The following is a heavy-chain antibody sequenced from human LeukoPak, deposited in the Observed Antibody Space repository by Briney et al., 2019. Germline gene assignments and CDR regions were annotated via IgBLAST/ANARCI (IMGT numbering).Heavy chain of an antibody. CDR1: GGSFSGYY. CDR3: ARVGEYYDFWSDPYYFDY. D-gene: IGHD3-3*01. Sequence: PSETLSLTCAVYGGSFSGYYWSWIRQPPGKGLEWIGEINRSGSTNYNPSLKSRVTISVDTSKNQFSLKLSSVTAADTAAYYCARVGEYYDFWSDPYYFDYWGQGTLVTVSS. CDR2: INRSGST. V-gene: IGHV4-34*01. J-gene: IGHJ4*02.